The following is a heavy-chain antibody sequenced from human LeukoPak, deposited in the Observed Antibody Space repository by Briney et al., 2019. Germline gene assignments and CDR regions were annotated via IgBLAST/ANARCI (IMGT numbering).Heavy chain of an antibody. V-gene: IGHV1-2*02. J-gene: IGHJ6*02. CDR3: AFYGDRTYYYYGMDV. D-gene: IGHD4-17*01. CDR1: GYTFTGYY. CDR2: INPNSGGT. Sequence: WASVKVSCKASGYTFTGYYMHWVRQAPGQGLEWMGWINPNSGGTNYAQKFQGRVTMTRDTSISTAYMELSRLRFDDTAVYYCAFYGDRTYYYYGMDVWGQGTTVTVSS.